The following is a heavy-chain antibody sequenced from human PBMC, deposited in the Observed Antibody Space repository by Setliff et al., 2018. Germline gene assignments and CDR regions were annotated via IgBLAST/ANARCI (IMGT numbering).Heavy chain of an antibody. V-gene: IGHV1-2*06. CDR2: INPNSGGT. Sequence: ASVKVSCKASGYTFTGYYMHWVRQAPGQGLEWMGRINPNSGGTNYAQKFQGRVTMTRDTSISTAYMELSRLRSDDTAVYYGAREGPGVGYDSWSGYSTFDYWGQGTLVTVSS. CDR3: AREGPGVGYDSWSGYSTFDY. CDR1: GYTFTGYY. J-gene: IGHJ4*02. D-gene: IGHD3-3*01.